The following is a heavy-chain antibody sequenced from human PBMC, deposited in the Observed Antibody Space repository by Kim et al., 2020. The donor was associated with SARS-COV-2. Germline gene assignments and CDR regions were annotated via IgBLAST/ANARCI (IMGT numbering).Heavy chain of an antibody. CDR1: GYTFTSYG. Sequence: ASVKVSCKASGYTFTSYGISWVRQAPGQGLEWMGWISAYNGNTNYAQKLQGRVTMTTDTSTSTAYMELRSLRSDDTAVYYCARVAARVRGALGYYYYGMDVWGQGTTVTVSS. CDR3: ARVAARVRGALGYYYYGMDV. D-gene: IGHD3-10*01. J-gene: IGHJ6*02. V-gene: IGHV1-18*01. CDR2: ISAYNGNT.